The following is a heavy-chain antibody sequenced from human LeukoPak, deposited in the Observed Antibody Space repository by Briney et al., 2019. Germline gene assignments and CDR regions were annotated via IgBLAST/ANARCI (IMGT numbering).Heavy chain of an antibody. CDR1: GFTFSTNS. V-gene: IGHV3-48*04. CDR3: ARGGTAMDY. CDR2: ISSTGGTI. Sequence: PGGSLRLSCAASGFTFSTNSMNWVRQAPGKGLEWVSYISSTGGTIYYADSMKGRFTISRDNAKNSLYLQMNSLRAEDTAVYYCARGGTAMDYWGQGTLVTVSS. J-gene: IGHJ4*02. D-gene: IGHD5-18*01.